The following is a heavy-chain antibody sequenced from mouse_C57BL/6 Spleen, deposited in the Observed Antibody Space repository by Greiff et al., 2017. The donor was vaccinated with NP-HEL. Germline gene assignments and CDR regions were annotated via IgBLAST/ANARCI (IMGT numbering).Heavy chain of an antibody. CDR1: GFNIKNTY. CDR2: IDPANGNT. V-gene: IGHV14-3*01. D-gene: IGHD1-1*01. CDR3: ASARVEGTSNFDY. Sequence: EVQLQQSVAELVRPGASVKLSCTASGFNIKNTYMHWVKQRPEQGLEWIGRIDPANGNTKYAPKFQGKATITADTSSNTAYLQRSSLTSEDTAIYYCASARVEGTSNFDYWGQGTTLTVSS. J-gene: IGHJ2*01.